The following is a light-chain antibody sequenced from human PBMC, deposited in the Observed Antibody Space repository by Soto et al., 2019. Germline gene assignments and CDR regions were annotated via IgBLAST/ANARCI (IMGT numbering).Light chain of an antibody. V-gene: IGLV2-14*01. J-gene: IGLJ1*01. CDR2: DVS. CDR3: SSYTSSSLYV. CDR1: SSDVGGYNY. Sequence: QSALTQPASVSGSPGQSITISCTGTSSDVGGYNYVSWYQQHPGKAPKLMIYDVSNRPSGVSNRSSGSKSGNTAPLTISGLQAEDEADYYCSSYTSSSLYVFGTGTKVTVL.